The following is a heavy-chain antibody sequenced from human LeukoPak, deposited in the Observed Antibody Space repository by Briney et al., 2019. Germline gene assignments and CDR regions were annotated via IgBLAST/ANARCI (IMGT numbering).Heavy chain of an antibody. J-gene: IGHJ4*02. V-gene: IGHV3-23*01. CDR1: GFTFSSYA. Sequence: PGGSLRLSRAASGFTFSSYAMSWVRQAPGKGLEGVSAISGSGGSTYYADSVKGRFTISRDNSKNTLYLQMNSLRVEDTAVYYCANSPPRITVFRGVIYFDYWGQGTLVTVSS. D-gene: IGHD3-10*01. CDR3: ANSPPRITVFRGVIYFDY. CDR2: ISGSGGST.